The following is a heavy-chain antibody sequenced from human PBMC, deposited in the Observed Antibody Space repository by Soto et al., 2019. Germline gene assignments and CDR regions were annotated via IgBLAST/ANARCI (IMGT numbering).Heavy chain of an antibody. Sequence: PGGSLRLSCAASGFTFSSYDMHWVRQATGKGLEWVSANGTAGDTYYPGSVKGRFTISRENAKNSLYLQMNSLRAGDTAVYYCARGFRYDFWSGYYPTRDDAFDIWGQGTMVTVSS. J-gene: IGHJ3*02. D-gene: IGHD3-3*01. CDR2: NGTAGDT. CDR3: ARGFRYDFWSGYYPTRDDAFDI. CDR1: GFTFSSYD. V-gene: IGHV3-13*01.